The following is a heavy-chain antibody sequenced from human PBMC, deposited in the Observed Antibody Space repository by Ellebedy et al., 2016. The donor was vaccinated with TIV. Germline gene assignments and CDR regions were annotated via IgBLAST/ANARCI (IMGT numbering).Heavy chain of an antibody. CDR2: IYYSGST. V-gene: IGHV4-39*01. Sequence: MPSETLSLTCTVSGGSISSSSYYWGWIRQPPGKGLEWIWSIYYSGSTYYNPSLKSRVTISVDTSKNQFSLKLGSVTAADTAVYYCARQSREEVEQWLEAGFDYWGQGTLVTVSS. CDR1: GGSISSSSYY. D-gene: IGHD6-19*01. CDR3: ARQSREEVEQWLEAGFDY. J-gene: IGHJ4*02.